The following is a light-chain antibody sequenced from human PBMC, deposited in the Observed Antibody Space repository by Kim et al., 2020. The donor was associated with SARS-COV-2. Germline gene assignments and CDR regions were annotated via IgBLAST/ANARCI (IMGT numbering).Light chain of an antibody. V-gene: IGLV10-54*01. CDR1: SNNVGNQG. J-gene: IGLJ2*01. Sequence: QTSTTTCTGNSNNVGNQGAAWLQQHQGHPPKLLSYRNNNRPSGISERLSASRSGNTASLTITGLQPEDEADYYCSARDSSLSAVVFGGGTQLTVL. CDR3: SARDSSLSAVV. CDR2: RNN.